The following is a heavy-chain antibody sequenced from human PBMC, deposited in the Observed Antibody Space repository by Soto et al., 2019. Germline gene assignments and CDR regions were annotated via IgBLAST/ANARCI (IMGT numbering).Heavy chain of an antibody. Sequence: QEHLVESGGGVVQPGGSLTLSCTASGFPFSSYTMHWLRRAPGKGLEWVGIISFDGSSKYYADWLRGGIVISRANSKDSLYLQMDTLRPDDTAIYYCARDTVTSLTPYQGFYYYGMDVWGKGTTVTVSS. D-gene: IGHD2-2*01. CDR3: ARDTVTSLTPYQGFYYYGMDV. V-gene: IGHV3-30*09. J-gene: IGHJ6*04. CDR1: GFPFSSYT. CDR2: ISFDGSSK.